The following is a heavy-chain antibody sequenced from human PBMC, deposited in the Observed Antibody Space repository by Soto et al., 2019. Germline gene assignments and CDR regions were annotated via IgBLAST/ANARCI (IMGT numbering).Heavy chain of an antibody. V-gene: IGHV3-53*01. CDR2: IYSGGST. J-gene: IGHJ4*02. D-gene: IGHD1-26*01. Sequence: GGSLRLSCAASGFTVSTNYMNWVRQAPGKGLEWVSVIYSGGSTYYADSVKGRFTISRDNSKNTLYLQMNTLKAEDTAVYYCARDFPFSGYRYSGSYSYNYWGQATLVTVSS. CDR3: ARDFPFSGYRYSGSYSYNY. CDR1: GFTVSTNY.